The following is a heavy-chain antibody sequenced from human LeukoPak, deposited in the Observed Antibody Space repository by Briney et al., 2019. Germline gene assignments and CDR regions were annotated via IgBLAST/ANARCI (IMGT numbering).Heavy chain of an antibody. V-gene: IGHV4-38-2*02. CDR2: IYHSGST. J-gene: IGHJ4*02. CDR1: GYSISSGYY. Sequence: SETLSLTCTVSGYSISSGYYWGWIRQPPGKGLEWIGSIYHSGSTYYNPSLKSRVTISVDTSKNQFSLKLSSVTAADTAVYYCARDDRVVLDYWGQGTLVTVSS. CDR3: ARDDRVVLDY. D-gene: IGHD2-2*01.